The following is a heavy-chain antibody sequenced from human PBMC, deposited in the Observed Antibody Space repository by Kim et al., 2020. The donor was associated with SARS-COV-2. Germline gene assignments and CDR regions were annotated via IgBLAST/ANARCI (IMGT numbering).Heavy chain of an antibody. D-gene: IGHD5-18*01. J-gene: IGHJ6*02. V-gene: IGHV4-39*01. Sequence: PTPKSRVTISVDTSKNQFSLKLSSGPAADTAVYYCASQGGYSYGFGRMDVWGQGTTVTVSS. CDR3: ASQGGYSYGFGRMDV.